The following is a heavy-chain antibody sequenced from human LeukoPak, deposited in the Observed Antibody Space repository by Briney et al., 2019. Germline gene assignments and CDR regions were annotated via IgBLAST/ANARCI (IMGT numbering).Heavy chain of an antibody. J-gene: IGHJ4*02. CDR2: ISWDSGSI. CDR1: GFTFDDYA. V-gene: IGHV3-9*01. CDR3: AKDMVRLIAVAGFDY. Sequence: GGSLRLSCAASGFTFDDYAMHWVRQAPGKGLEWVSGISWDSGSIGYADSVKGRFTISRDNAKNSLYLQMNSLRAGDTALYYCAKDMVRLIAVAGFDYWGQGTLVTVSS. D-gene: IGHD6-19*01.